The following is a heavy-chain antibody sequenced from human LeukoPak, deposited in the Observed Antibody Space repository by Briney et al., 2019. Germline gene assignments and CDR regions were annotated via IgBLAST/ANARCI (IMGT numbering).Heavy chain of an antibody. V-gene: IGHV3-9*01. CDR2: ISWNSGSI. CDR1: GFTFDDYA. J-gene: IGHJ6*02. Sequence: PGGSLRLSCAASGFTFDDYAMHWVRQAPGKGLEWVSGISWNSGSIGYADSVKGRFTISRDNAKNSLYLQMNSLRAEDTALYYCAKDMAPGIAVAGPFNYGMDVWGQGTTVTVSS. CDR3: AKDMAPGIAVAGPFNYGMDV. D-gene: IGHD6-19*01.